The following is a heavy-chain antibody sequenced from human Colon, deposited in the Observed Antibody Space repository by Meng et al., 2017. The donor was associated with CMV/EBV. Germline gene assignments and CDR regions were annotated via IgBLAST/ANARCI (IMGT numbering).Heavy chain of an antibody. Sequence: ESLKISCVVSGFTFNKYWMHWVRQPPGGGLEWLSRIDNEGSGAIYADSVRGRFTVSRDNARNTVYLHMNSLRDEDTAVYSCARDTPHSAFAPWGHGTLVTVSS. CDR1: GFTFNKYW. J-gene: IGHJ5*02. CDR2: IDNEGSGA. V-gene: IGHV3-74*01. D-gene: IGHD2-15*01. CDR3: ARDTPHSAFAP.